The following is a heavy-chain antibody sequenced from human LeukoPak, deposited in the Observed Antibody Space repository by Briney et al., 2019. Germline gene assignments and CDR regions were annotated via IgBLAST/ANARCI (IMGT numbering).Heavy chain of an antibody. J-gene: IGHJ4*02. CDR1: GFTFSSYS. CDR2: ISSSSSYI. Sequence: PGGSLRLSCAASGFTFSSYSMNWVRQAPGKGLEWVSSISSSSSYIYYADSVKGRFTISRDNAKNSLFLQMNSLRAEDTAVYYCAKLVYDFWSGYYFGGFDYWGQGTLVTVSS. CDR3: AKLVYDFWSGYYFGGFDY. V-gene: IGHV3-21*01. D-gene: IGHD3-3*01.